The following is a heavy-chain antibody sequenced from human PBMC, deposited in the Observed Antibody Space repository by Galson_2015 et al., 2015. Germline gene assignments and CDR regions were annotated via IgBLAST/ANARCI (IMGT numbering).Heavy chain of an antibody. J-gene: IGHJ6*02. CDR3: ARFDIVVVPAAKGWQTRYYGMDV. Sequence: SETLSLTCTVSGGSVSSGSYYWGWIRQPPGKGLEWIGYIHNSGSTNYNPSLKSRVTISVETSKNQFSLRLRSVTAADTAVYYCARFDIVVVPAAKGWQTRYYGMDVWGQGTTVTVSS. CDR1: GGSVSSGSYY. CDR2: IHNSGST. V-gene: IGHV4-61*01. D-gene: IGHD2-2*01.